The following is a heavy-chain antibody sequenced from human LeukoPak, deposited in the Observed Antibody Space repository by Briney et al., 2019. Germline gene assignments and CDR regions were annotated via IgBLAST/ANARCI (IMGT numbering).Heavy chain of an antibody. Sequence: SETLSLTCSVSGFSISSYYWSWIRQPPGKGLECIGFIYSNGSTHYNPSLKSRVTMSVDSTQKHVSLRLSSVTAADTAVYYCARSIAAAGIIYDAFDIWGQGTMVTVSS. D-gene: IGHD6-13*01. V-gene: IGHV4-59*08. J-gene: IGHJ3*02. CDR2: IYSNGST. CDR3: ARSIAAAGIIYDAFDI. CDR1: GFSISSYY.